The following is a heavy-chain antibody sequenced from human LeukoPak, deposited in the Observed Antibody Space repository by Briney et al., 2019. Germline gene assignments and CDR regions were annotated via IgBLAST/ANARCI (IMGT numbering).Heavy chain of an antibody. CDR1: GYTFTSYW. Sequence: ASVKVSCKASGYTFTSYWIGWVRQMSGKGLEWMGIIYPGDSDTRYSPSFQGQVTISADKSISTAYLQWSSLKASDTAMYYCARLMGTVAGNYWGQGTLVTVSS. CDR3: ARLMGTVAGNY. CDR2: IYPGDSDT. V-gene: IGHV5-51*01. D-gene: IGHD6-19*01. J-gene: IGHJ4*02.